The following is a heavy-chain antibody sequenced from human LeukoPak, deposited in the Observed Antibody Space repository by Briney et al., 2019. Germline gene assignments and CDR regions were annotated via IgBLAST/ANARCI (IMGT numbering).Heavy chain of an antibody. D-gene: IGHD5-18*01. CDR2: ISDSGST. J-gene: IGHJ6*03. CDR3: ARPVKGYIDSYHYMDV. CDR1: GGSISSYY. Sequence: PWETLSLTCTVSGGSISSYYWSWIRQPPGKGLEWIGYISDSGSTNYNPSLKGRVTIFADTSKNQFSLRLSSVTAADTAVYFCARPVKGYIDSYHYMDVWGKGTTVTVSS. V-gene: IGHV4-59*08.